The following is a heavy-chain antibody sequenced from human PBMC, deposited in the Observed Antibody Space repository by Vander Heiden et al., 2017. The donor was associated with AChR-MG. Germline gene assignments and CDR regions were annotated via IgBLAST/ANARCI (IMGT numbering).Heavy chain of an antibody. V-gene: IGHV4-39*01. D-gene: IGHD3-16*01. CDR2: IYFTGTY. CDR1: GVSISNHLYY. J-gene: IGHJ4*02. CDR3: ATPSGGIPKF. Sequence: QVQLQDSAPRLVQPCDTLSLTCTVSGVSISNHLYYWPWLRQPPGKGLEWMGSIYFTGTYFYNPALQSRVNMSVDTSKNQVSLTLNSVTAEDTAVYFCATPSGGIPKFWGQGTLVTVSS.